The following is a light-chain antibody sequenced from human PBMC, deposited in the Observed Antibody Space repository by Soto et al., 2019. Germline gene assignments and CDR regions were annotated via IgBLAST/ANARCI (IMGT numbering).Light chain of an antibody. J-gene: IGKJ1*01. CDR2: GAS. Sequence: RSSATVSRSISESATLSCRASQSLNSNLAWYQQKLGQAPRVLIYGASTRATGIPARFSGSGSGTEFTLTISSLQSEDFAVYYCQEYNSRPWTFGQGTKVDIK. CDR1: QSLNSN. CDR3: QEYNSRPWT. V-gene: IGKV3-15*01.